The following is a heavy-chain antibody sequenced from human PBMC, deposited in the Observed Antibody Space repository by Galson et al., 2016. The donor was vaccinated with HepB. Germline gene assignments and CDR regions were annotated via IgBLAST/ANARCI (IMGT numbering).Heavy chain of an antibody. CDR1: GFTFSSYW. CDR3: ARDGLGAFDL. CDR2: IKTDG. D-gene: IGHD3-16*01. J-gene: IGHJ3*01. V-gene: IGHV3-74*01. Sequence: SLRLSCAASGFTFSSYWMHWFRQAPGKGLVWVARIKTDGTYADSLEGRFITTRDNAKNTLYLEMNSLRAEDTAVYFCARDGLGAFDLWGQGTMVTVSS.